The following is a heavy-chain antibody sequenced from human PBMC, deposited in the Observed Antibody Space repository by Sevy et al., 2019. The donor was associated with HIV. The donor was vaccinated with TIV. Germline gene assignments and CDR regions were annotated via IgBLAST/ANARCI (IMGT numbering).Heavy chain of an antibody. Sequence: GESLKISCAASGFTFSDYGMHWVRQAPGKGLEWVAVIWSDGSNKYYGDSVKGRFTISRDSSKNTLFLQMNNLRVEETAVYYCARDHPSTAPFDYWGQGTLVTVSS. CDR3: ARDHPSTAPFDY. CDR1: GFTFSDYG. CDR2: IWSDGSNK. V-gene: IGHV3-33*01. J-gene: IGHJ4*02. D-gene: IGHD2-21*02.